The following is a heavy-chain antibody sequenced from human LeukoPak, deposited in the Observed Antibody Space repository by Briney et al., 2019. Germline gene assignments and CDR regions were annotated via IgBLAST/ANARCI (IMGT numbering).Heavy chain of an antibody. Sequence: ASVKVSCKASGYTFPSYYMHWVRQAPGQGLEWMGIINPSGGSTSYAQKFQGRVTMTRDMSTSTVYMELSSLRSEDTTVYYCARGGGYNFYFDYWGQGTLVSVSS. CDR2: INPSGGST. V-gene: IGHV1-46*01. J-gene: IGHJ4*02. D-gene: IGHD5-24*01. CDR3: ARGGGYNFYFDY. CDR1: GYTFPSYY.